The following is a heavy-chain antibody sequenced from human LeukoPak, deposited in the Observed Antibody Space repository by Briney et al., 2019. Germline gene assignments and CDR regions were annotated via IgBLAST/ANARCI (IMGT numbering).Heavy chain of an antibody. CDR2: ISYDGGNK. J-gene: IGHJ3*02. CDR3: ARTITDDHNRLGALDI. Sequence: GGSLRLSCAASGFTFSSYGMHWVRQAPGKGLEWVAVISYDGGNKYYADSVKGRFTISRDNSKNTLYLQMNSLRAEDTAVYYCARTITDDHNRLGALDIWGQGTMVTVSS. D-gene: IGHD3-10*01. CDR1: GFTFSSYG. V-gene: IGHV3-30*03.